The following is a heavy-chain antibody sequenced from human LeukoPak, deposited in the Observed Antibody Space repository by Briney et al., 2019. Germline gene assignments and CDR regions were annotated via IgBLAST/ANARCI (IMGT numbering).Heavy chain of an antibody. J-gene: IGHJ4*02. CDR3: ARRRDTAMVKDFDY. Sequence: GGSLRLSCAASGFTFSDYYMSWIRQAPGKGLEWVSYISSSGSTIYYADSVKGRFTISRDNAKNSLYLQMNSLRAEDTAVYYCARRRDTAMVKDFDYWGQGTLVTVSS. CDR1: GFTFSDYY. V-gene: IGHV3-11*01. CDR2: ISSSGSTI. D-gene: IGHD5-18*01.